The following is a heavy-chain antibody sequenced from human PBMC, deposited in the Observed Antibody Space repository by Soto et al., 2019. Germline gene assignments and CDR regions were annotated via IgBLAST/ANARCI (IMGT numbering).Heavy chain of an antibody. Sequence: SETLSLTCTVSGCSMSIDYWSWIRQTPGKGLEWIWYIHYSGSTKCNPSLTSRDTISVDTSKRKLSLKVRSVTAADTAVHQCARDESGDYWLVPWGQSTILSVYS. CDR2: IHYSGST. V-gene: IGHV4-59*01. CDR3: ARDESGDYWLVP. J-gene: IGHJ5*02. CDR1: GCSMSIDY. D-gene: IGHD4-17*01.